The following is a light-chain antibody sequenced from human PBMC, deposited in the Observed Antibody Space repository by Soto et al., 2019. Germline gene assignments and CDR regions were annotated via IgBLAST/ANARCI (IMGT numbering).Light chain of an antibody. Sequence: QSALTQPASVSGSPGQSITISCAGTSNDVGGFNLVSWYQQHPGKAPKLMIYDVSNRPSGVSNRFSGSKSGNTASLTISGLQAEDEADYYCSSSTSSSALEGLGFGGGTKLTVL. CDR2: DVS. V-gene: IGLV2-14*02. J-gene: IGLJ2*01. CDR3: SSSTSSSALEGLG. CDR1: SNDVGGFNL.